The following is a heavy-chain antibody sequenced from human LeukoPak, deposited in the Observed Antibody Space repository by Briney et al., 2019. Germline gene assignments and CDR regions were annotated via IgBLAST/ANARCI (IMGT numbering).Heavy chain of an antibody. CDR1: GGSISSSSYY. V-gene: IGHV4-39*02. CDR2: IYYSGST. Sequence: PSETLSLTCTVSGGSISSSSYYWGWIRQPPGKGLGWIGSIYYSGSTYYNPSLKSRVTISVDTSKNQFSLKLSSVTAADTAVYYCAREYSSSSGGANWFDPWGQGTLVTVSS. J-gene: IGHJ5*02. CDR3: AREYSSSSGGANWFDP. D-gene: IGHD6-6*01.